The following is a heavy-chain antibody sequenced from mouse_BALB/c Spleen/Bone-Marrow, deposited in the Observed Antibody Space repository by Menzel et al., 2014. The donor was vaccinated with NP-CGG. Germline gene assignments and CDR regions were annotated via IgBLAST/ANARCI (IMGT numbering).Heavy chain of an antibody. CDR2: INPSSGYT. CDR3: ARVYGNYDAMDY. V-gene: IGHV1-4*01. D-gene: IGHD2-1*01. CDR1: GYTFTTYT. J-gene: IGHJ4*01. Sequence: LLESGAELARPGASVKMSCRASGYTFTTYTMHWVKQRPGQGLEWIGYINPSSGYTYYNQKFKDKATSTADKSSSAAYLQLSSLTSEDSAVYYCARVYGNYDAMDYWGQGTSVTVSS.